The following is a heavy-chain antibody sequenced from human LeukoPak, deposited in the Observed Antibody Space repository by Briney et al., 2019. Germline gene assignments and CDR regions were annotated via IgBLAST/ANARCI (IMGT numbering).Heavy chain of an antibody. J-gene: IGHJ4*02. D-gene: IGHD4-17*01. CDR2: ISGSGAST. CDR3: ARGPTRGSWPTEADY. CDR1: GFTFNSYA. V-gene: IGHV3-23*01. Sequence: RASLRLSCAASGFTFNSYAMSWVRQAPGKGLEWVSAISGSGASTYSADAVKGRFTISRDNSKNTLYLQMSSLTTEDTALYYCARGPTRGSWPTEADYWGQGTLVTVSS.